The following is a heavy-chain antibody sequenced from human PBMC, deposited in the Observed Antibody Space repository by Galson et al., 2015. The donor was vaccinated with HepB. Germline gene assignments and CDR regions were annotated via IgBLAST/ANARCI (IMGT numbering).Heavy chain of an antibody. Sequence: SVKVSCKASGGTFSSYAISWVRQAPGQGLEWMGGIIPIFGTANYAQKFQGRVTITADKSTSTAYMELSSLRSEDTAVYYCAADVVRSVSSYYGMDVWGQGTTVT. D-gene: IGHD4-23*01. CDR3: AADVVRSVSSYYGMDV. V-gene: IGHV1-69*06. CDR1: GGTFSSYA. CDR2: IIPIFGTA. J-gene: IGHJ6*02.